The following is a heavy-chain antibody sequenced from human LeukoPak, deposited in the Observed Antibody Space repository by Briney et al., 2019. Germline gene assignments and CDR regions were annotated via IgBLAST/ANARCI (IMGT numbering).Heavy chain of an antibody. J-gene: IGHJ6*03. CDR1: GYTFTSYG. V-gene: IGHV1-18*01. D-gene: IGHD6-13*01. Sequence: ASVKVSCKASGYTFTSYGISWVRQAPGQGLEWMGWISAYNGNTNYAQKLQGRVTMTTDTSTNTAYMELRSLRSDDTAVYYCARAPLIAGYVDYYYYYYMDVWGKGTTVTVSS. CDR3: ARAPLIAGYVDYYYYYYMDV. CDR2: ISAYNGNT.